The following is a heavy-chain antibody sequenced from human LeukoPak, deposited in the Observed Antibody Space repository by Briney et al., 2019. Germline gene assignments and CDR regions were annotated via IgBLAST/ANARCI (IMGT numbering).Heavy chain of an antibody. CDR1: GVSFSGYY. CDR3: VRHDGRSGGTMGAFDS. J-gene: IGHJ5*01. Sequence: PSETLSLTCAVYGVSFSGYYWSWIRQPPGKGLEWIGEINHSGSTSYNPSLKSRVTISVDTSKNQFSLKLSSVTAADTAVYYCVRHDGRSGGTMGAFDSWGQGSLVTVSS. CDR2: INHSGST. V-gene: IGHV4-34*01. D-gene: IGHD4-23*01.